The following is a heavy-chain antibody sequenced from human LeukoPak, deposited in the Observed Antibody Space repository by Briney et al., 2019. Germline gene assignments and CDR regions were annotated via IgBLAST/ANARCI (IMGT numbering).Heavy chain of an antibody. D-gene: IGHD3-10*02. J-gene: IGHJ4*02. CDR3: TRENHYVFDF. Sequence: PGGSLRLSCAASGFTFSNHAMSWVRQAPGKGLQWVSAISGSGGSIYYADSVKGRFTISRDNSKNTLYLQMNSLSAEDTAVYYCTRENHYVFDFWGQGTLVTVSS. CDR2: ISGSGGSI. V-gene: IGHV3-23*01. CDR1: GFTFSNHA.